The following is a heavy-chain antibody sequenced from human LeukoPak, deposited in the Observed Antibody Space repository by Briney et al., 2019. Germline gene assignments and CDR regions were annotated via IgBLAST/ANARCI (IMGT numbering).Heavy chain of an antibody. CDR2: IHTGGST. V-gene: IGHV4-4*07. D-gene: IGHD6-13*01. Sequence: SQTLSLTCTAPGGSINAYYWTSIRQPSGQGLQWLGRIHTGGSTNYNPSLRRRLTMSVDTSKDQFSLKLSSVTAADTAVYYCASQRKYSTSWPFFDYWGQGTLVTVSS. CDR3: ASQRKYSTSWPFFDY. J-gene: IGHJ4*02. CDR1: GGSINAYY.